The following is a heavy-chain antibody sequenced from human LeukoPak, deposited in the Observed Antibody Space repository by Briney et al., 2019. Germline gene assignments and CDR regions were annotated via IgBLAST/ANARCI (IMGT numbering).Heavy chain of an antibody. CDR1: GFMFSSYA. CDR3: TTIISPYDSSGYYYYFDY. V-gene: IGHV3-15*07. J-gene: IGHJ4*02. D-gene: IGHD3-22*01. CDR2: IKSKTDGGTT. Sequence: PGGFLRLSCAASGFMFSSYAMNWVRQAPGKGLEWVGRIKSKTDGGTTDYAAPVKGRFTISRDDSKNTLYLQMNSLKTEDTAVYYCTTIISPYDSSGYYYYFDYWGQGTLVTVSS.